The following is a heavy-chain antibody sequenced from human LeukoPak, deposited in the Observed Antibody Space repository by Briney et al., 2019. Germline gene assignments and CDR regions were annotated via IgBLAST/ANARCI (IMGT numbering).Heavy chain of an antibody. CDR2: ISWNSGSI. D-gene: IGHD5-18*01. CDR1: GFTFDDYA. CDR3: AKDRTAMVTNYFDY. Sequence: GGSLRLSCAASGFTFDDYAMHWVRQAPGKGLEWVSGISWNSGSIGYADSVKGRFTISRDNAKNSLYLQMNSLRAEDTALYYCAKDRTAMVTNYFDYWGQGTLVTVSS. J-gene: IGHJ4*02. V-gene: IGHV3-9*01.